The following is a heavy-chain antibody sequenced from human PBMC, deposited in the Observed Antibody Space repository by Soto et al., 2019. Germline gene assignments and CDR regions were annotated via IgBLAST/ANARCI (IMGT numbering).Heavy chain of an antibody. Sequence: GESLKISCKGSGSNFPSDWIAWVRQMPGKGLEWMGIIYPGDSDTRYSPSFQGQVTISADKSINTAFLQWSSLKASDTAIYYCARPGVEYFHWGEGTLVTVSS. J-gene: IGHJ4*02. CDR1: GSNFPSDW. D-gene: IGHD3-9*01. V-gene: IGHV5-51*01. CDR3: ARPGVEYFH. CDR2: IYPGDSDT.